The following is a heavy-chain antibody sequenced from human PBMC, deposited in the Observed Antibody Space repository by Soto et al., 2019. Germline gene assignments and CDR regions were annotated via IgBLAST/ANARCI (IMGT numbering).Heavy chain of an antibody. CDR1: GGSISSSSYY. D-gene: IGHD6-13*01. Sequence: SETLSLTCTVSGGSISSSSYYWGWIRQPPGKGLEWIGSIYYSGSTYYNPSLKSRVTISVDTSKNQFSLKLSSVTAADTAVYYCARQSPPFSSWLLDWFDPWGQGTLVTVSS. CDR3: ARQSPPFSSWLLDWFDP. CDR2: IYYSGST. J-gene: IGHJ5*02. V-gene: IGHV4-39*01.